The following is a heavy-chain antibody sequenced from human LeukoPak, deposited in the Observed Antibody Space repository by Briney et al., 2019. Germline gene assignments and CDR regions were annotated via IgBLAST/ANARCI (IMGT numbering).Heavy chain of an antibody. J-gene: IGHJ4*02. D-gene: IGHD5/OR15-5a*01. V-gene: IGHV4-61*01. CDR1: GGSVSGGSYY. Sequence: KPSETLSLTRTVSGGSVSGGSYYWSWIRQPPGKGLEWIGYFYYTGSTNYNPSLKSRVTISVDTSKNQFSLRLSSVTAADTAVYYCASGQFLVSNDYWGQGILVTVSS. CDR3: ASGQFLVSNDY. CDR2: FYYTGST.